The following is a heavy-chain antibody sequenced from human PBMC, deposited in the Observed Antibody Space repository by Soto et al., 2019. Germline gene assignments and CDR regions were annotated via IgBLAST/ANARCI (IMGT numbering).Heavy chain of an antibody. J-gene: IGHJ4*02. V-gene: IGHV4-34*01. CDR1: GGSFSGYY. Sequence: QVQLQQWGAGLLKPSETLSLTCAVYGGSFSGYYWSWIRQPPGKGLEWIGEINHSGSTNYNPSLKGRVTISVDTSKNQFSLKLSSVTAADTAVYYCARVQRRSNLPDYWGQGTLVTVSS. CDR3: ARVQRRSNLPDY. D-gene: IGHD4-4*01. CDR2: INHSGST.